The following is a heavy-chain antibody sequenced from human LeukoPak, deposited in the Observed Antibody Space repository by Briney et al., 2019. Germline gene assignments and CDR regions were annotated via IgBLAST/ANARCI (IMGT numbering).Heavy chain of an antibody. D-gene: IGHD6-19*01. CDR2: ISKDGGDS. CDR1: GFTVSSNY. V-gene: IGHV3-23*01. Sequence: GGSLRLSCAASGFTVSSNYMSWVRQAPGKGPEWVSAISKDGGDSYYADPVKGRFAISRDNSKNMLYLQMNSLRAEDTAVYYCAKDEMAVAIFDYWGQGTLVTVSS. J-gene: IGHJ4*02. CDR3: AKDEMAVAIFDY.